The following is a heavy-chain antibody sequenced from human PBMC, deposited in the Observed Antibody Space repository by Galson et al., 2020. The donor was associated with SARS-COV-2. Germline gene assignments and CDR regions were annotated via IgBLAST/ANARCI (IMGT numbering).Heavy chain of an antibody. Sequence: GGSLRLSCAASGFTFSSYAMHWVRQAPGKGLEWVAVISYDGSNKYYADSVKGQFTISRDNSKNTLYLQMNSLRAEDTAVYYCARQYYYDSSGYRYYYGMDVWGQGTTVTVSS. V-gene: IGHV3-30*04. D-gene: IGHD3-22*01. CDR1: GFTFSSYA. CDR3: ARQYYYDSSGYRYYYGMDV. J-gene: IGHJ6*02. CDR2: ISYDGSNK.